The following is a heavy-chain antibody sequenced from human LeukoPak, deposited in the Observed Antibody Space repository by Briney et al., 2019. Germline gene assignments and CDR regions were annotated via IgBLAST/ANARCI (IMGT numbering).Heavy chain of an antibody. Sequence: GGSLRLSCAASGFTFSSYSMNWVRQAPGKGLEWVSYISSSSSNIYYADSVKGRFTISRDKAKNSLYLQMNSLRAEDTAVYYCARRAGRRYYLDYWGQGTLVTVSS. CDR3: ARRAGRRYYLDY. V-gene: IGHV3-48*01. CDR1: GFTFSSYS. J-gene: IGHJ4*02. CDR2: ISSSSSNI.